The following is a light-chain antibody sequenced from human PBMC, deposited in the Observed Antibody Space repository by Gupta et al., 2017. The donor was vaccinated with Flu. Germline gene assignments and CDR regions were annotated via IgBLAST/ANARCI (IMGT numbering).Light chain of an antibody. V-gene: IGLV2-11*01. Sequence: QSALTQPRSVSASPGPSVTFSCTGTTSDVGGYDYVSWYQHHPDKAHKLMIYNVNQRPAGVPGSFSGSKAGNTASLTIFGLQAEEAADYYCCSDAGSDSYIFGSGTRVAVL. CDR2: NVN. CDR3: CSDAGSDSYI. J-gene: IGLJ1*01. CDR1: TSDVGGYDY.